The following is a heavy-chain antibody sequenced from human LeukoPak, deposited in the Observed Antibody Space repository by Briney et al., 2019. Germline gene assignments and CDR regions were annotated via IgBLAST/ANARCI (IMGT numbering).Heavy chain of an antibody. Sequence: ASVKVSYKASGYTFTSFGISWVRQAPGQGLEWMGWISAYNGNTNYAQKLQGRVTMTTDTSTSTAYMELRSLRSDDTAVYYCARAVAAPTGTHWFDPWGQGTLVTVSS. CDR3: ARAVAAPTGTHWFDP. V-gene: IGHV1-18*01. CDR1: GYTFTSFG. D-gene: IGHD1-14*01. CDR2: ISAYNGNT. J-gene: IGHJ5*02.